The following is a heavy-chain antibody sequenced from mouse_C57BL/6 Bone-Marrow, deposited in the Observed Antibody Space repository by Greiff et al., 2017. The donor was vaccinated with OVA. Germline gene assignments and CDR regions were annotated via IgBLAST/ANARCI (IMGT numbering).Heavy chain of an antibody. Sequence: VQLQQSGAELVRPGTSVKMSCKASGYTFTNYWIGWAKQRPGHGLAWIGDIYPGGGYTNYNEKFKGKATLTADKSSSTAYMQFSSLTSEDSAIYYCAREGGGGYYAMDYWGQGTSVTVSS. CDR2: IYPGGGYT. CDR1: GYTFTNYW. V-gene: IGHV1-63*01. J-gene: IGHJ4*01. CDR3: AREGGGGYYAMDY.